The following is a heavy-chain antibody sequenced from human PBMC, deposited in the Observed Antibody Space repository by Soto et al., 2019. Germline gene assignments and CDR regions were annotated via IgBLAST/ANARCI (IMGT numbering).Heavy chain of an antibody. D-gene: IGHD3-10*01. Sequence: PGESLKISCKGSGYRFTNYWIGWVRQMPGKGLEWMGIIYPGDSDTRYSPSFQGQVTISADKSINTAYLQWSSLKASDTAMYYCARLWGSRSLYYYYGMDVWGQGTTVTVSS. CDR2: IYPGDSDT. J-gene: IGHJ6*02. CDR1: GYRFTNYW. V-gene: IGHV5-51*01. CDR3: ARLWGSRSLYYYYGMDV.